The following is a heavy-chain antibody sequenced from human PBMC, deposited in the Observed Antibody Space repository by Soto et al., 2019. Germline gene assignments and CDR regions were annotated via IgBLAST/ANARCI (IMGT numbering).Heavy chain of an antibody. V-gene: IGHV1-18*01. CDR3: ARGRIVASIHDAFEI. D-gene: IGHD5-12*01. CDR2: ISAYNGNR. J-gene: IGHJ3*02. Sequence: QGQLLQSGDEEKTPGASVRVSCRASGYPFTSYGISWVRQAPGQGLEWVAWISAYNGNRDIAQKFQGRVTMTLETSTGTAHMELGDLTSADTAVYYCARGRIVASIHDAFEIWGQGTNVTVSS. CDR1: GYPFTSYG.